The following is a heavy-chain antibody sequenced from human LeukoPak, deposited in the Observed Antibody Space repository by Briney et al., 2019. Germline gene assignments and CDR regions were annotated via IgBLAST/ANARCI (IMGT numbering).Heavy chain of an antibody. J-gene: IGHJ4*02. V-gene: IGHV3-7*01. CDR3: ARARGDYVWGSYNDY. D-gene: IGHD3-16*01. Sequence: GGSLRLSCAASGFTFSSYWMSWVRQAPGKGLEWVANIKQDGSEKYYVDSVKGRFTISRDNAKNSLYLQMNSLRAEDTAVYYRARARGDYVWGSYNDYWGQGTLVTVSS. CDR1: GFTFSSYW. CDR2: IKQDGSEK.